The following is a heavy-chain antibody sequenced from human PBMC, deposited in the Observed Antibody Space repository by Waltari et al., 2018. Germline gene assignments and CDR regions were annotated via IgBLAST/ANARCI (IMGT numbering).Heavy chain of an antibody. CDR2: IYHSGST. V-gene: IGHV4-38-2*02. D-gene: IGHD5-12*01. CDR1: GYSIICGYY. J-gene: IGHJ5*02. Sequence: QVQLQESGPGLLKPSETLSLTCSVSGYSIICGYYWGWRRQPPGKVLEWIGTIYHSGSTYYNPSLKSRGTISVDTSKNQFSLKLSSVTAAGAAGYYCAREGIVATIRRFDPWGQGTLVTVSS. CDR3: AREGIVATIRRFDP.